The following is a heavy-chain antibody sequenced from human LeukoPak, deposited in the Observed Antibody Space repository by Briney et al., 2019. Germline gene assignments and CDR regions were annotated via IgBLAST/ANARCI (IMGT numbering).Heavy chain of an antibody. CDR1: GFTFSSYW. CDR3: ARDLRGPIDY. V-gene: IGHV3-74*01. J-gene: IGHJ4*02. Sequence: GGSLRLSCAASGFTFSSYWMHWVRQAPGKGLVWVSRISSDGSSTTYADSVKGRFTISRDNAKNTLYLQMNSLRAEDTAVYYCARDLRGPIDYWGQGTLVTVSS. CDR2: ISSDGSST.